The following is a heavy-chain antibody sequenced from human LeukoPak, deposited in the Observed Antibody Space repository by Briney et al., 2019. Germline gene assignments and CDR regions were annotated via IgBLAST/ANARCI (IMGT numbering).Heavy chain of an antibody. V-gene: IGHV3-11*01. CDR3: AREDTVVPAVVDY. D-gene: IGHD2-2*01. CDR2: ISSSGSTI. Sequence: GGSLRLSCAASGFTFSDYYMSWIRQAPGKGLEWVSYISSSGSTIYYAGSVKGRFTISRDNAKNSLYLQMNSLRAEDTAVYYCAREDTVVPAVVDYWGQGTLVTVSS. J-gene: IGHJ4*02. CDR1: GFTFSDYY.